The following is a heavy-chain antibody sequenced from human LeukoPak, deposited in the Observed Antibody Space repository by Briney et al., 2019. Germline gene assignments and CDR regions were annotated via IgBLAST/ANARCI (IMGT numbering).Heavy chain of an antibody. J-gene: IGHJ6*02. Sequence: SETLSLTCTVSGGSISSGGYYWSWIRQHPGKGLEWIGYIYYSGSTYYNPSLKSRVTISVDTSKNQFSLKLSSVTAADTAAYYCARDQLPSTVMNYYYGMDVWGQGTTVTVSS. CDR2: IYYSGST. V-gene: IGHV4-31*03. CDR3: ARDQLPSTVMNYYYGMDV. D-gene: IGHD4-4*01. CDR1: GGSISSGGYY.